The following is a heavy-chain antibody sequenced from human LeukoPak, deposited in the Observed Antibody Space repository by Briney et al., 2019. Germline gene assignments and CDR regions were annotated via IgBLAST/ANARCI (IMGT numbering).Heavy chain of an antibody. Sequence: SVKVSCKASGGTFSSYAISWVRQAPGQGLEWMGGIIPIFGTANYAQKFQGRVTITADESTSTAYMGLSSLRSEDTAVYYCAKAEGVYYDILTGYSYYFDYWGQGTLVTVSS. CDR2: IIPIFGTA. CDR1: GGTFSSYA. V-gene: IGHV1-69*13. CDR3: AKAEGVYYDILTGYSYYFDY. D-gene: IGHD3-9*01. J-gene: IGHJ4*02.